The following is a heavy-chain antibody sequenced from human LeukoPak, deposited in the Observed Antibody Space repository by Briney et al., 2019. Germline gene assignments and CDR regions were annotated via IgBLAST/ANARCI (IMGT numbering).Heavy chain of an antibody. J-gene: IGHJ4*02. CDR2: IYSSGGST. Sequence: EASVKVSCKASGYTFTSYYMHWVRQAPGQGLEWMGIIYSSGGSTDYAQNFQGRVIMTRDTSTSTVYMELSGLRSDDTAVYYCAREEEGGTFDYWGQGTLVTVSS. CDR1: GYTFTSYY. CDR3: AREEEGGTFDY. V-gene: IGHV1-46*01. D-gene: IGHD3-16*01.